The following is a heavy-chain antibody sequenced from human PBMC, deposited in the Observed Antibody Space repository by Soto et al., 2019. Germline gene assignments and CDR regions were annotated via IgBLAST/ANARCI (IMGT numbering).Heavy chain of an antibody. Sequence: SETLSLTCTVSGGSISSYYWSWIRQPAGKGLEWIGRIYTSGSTNYNPSLKSRVTMSVDTSKNQFSLKLSSVTAADTDVYYCARQVHFWSGYSTVKWGDSCGQGTLFTGS. CDR2: IYTSGST. CDR1: GGSISSYY. D-gene: IGHD3-3*02. J-gene: IGHJ5*01. V-gene: IGHV4-4*07. CDR3: ARQVHFWSGYSTVKWGDS.